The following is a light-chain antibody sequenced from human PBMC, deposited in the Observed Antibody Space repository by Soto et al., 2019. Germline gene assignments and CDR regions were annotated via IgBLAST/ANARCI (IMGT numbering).Light chain of an antibody. Sequence: AIQMTQSPSSLSASVGDRVTITCRASQGIRNDLGWYQQKPGKAPKLLIYAASSLQSGVPSRFSGSGSGTDFTLTISSLKHEDFATYYCLQDYNYPSFGQGTRVDI. V-gene: IGKV1-6*01. CDR3: LQDYNYPS. CDR1: QGIRND. CDR2: AAS. J-gene: IGKJ1*01.